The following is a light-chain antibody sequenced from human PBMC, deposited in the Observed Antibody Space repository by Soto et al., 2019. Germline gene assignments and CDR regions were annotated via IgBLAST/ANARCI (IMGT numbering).Light chain of an antibody. CDR2: EVS. CDR1: SSDVGGYKY. J-gene: IGLJ2*01. CDR3: TSYTTSSTLV. Sequence: QSALTQPASVSGSPGQSITISCTGTSSDVGGYKYVSWYQQHPGKAPKLMIYEVSNRPSGVSNRFAGSKSGNTASLTISGLQAEDEADYYSTSYTTSSTLVFGGGTKVTVL. V-gene: IGLV2-14*01.